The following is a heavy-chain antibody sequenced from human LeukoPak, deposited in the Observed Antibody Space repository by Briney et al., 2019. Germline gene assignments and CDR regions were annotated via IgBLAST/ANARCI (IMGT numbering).Heavy chain of an antibody. J-gene: IGHJ5*01. V-gene: IGHV4-34*01. Sequence: PSETLSLTCAVYGGSFSGYYWTWIRQPPGKGLEWIGDISHSGSANCNPSLKSRVTISVDTSKNQFSLKLSSVTAADTAVYYCARANTLHNWVDSWGQGTLVTVSS. CDR1: GGSFSGYY. D-gene: IGHD2-15*01. CDR3: ARANTLHNWVDS. CDR2: ISHSGSA.